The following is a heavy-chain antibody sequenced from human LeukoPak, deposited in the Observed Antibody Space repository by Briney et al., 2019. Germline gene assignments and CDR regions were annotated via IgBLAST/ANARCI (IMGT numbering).Heavy chain of an antibody. J-gene: IGHJ1*01. CDR1: GGSISSSYW. D-gene: IGHD3-22*01. CDR3: ARVVQSTDSSGFYLPEYFQH. CDR2: IYHSGTT. V-gene: IGHV4-4*02. Sequence: PSETLSLTCAVSGGSISSSYWWTWVRQPPGTGLEWIGEIYHSGTTNYNPSLKSRVTISVDKSKNQFSLKLRSVTAADTAVYYCARVVQSTDSSGFYLPEYFQHWGQGTLVTVSS.